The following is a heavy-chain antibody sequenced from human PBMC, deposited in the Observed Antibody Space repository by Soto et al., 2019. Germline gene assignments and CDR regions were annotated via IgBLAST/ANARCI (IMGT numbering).Heavy chain of an antibody. D-gene: IGHD2-2*01. CDR1: GYSFTSYD. CDR3: ARQGDCSSTSCYYVDY. J-gene: IGHJ4*02. V-gene: IGHV1-8*01. Sequence: ASVKVSCKXSGYSFTSYDINWVRQATGQGLEWMGWMNPNSGNTGYAQKFQGRVTMTRNTSISTAYMELSSLSSEDTAVYYCARQGDCSSTSCYYVDYWGQGTPVTVSS. CDR2: MNPNSGNT.